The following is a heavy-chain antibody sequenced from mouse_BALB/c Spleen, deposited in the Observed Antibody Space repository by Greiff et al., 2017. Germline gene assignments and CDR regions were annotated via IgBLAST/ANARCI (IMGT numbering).Heavy chain of an antibody. J-gene: IGHJ3*01. CDR1: GFNIKDYC. Sequence: VQLQQSGAELVRSGASVKLSCTASGFNIKDYCMHWVKQRPEQGLEWIGWIDPENGDTEYAPKFQGKATMTADTSSNTAYLQLSSLTSEDTAVYYCSLYYYGSSGFAYWGQGTLVTVSA. D-gene: IGHD1-1*01. CDR3: SLYYYGSSGFAY. V-gene: IGHV14-4*02. CDR2: IDPENGDT.